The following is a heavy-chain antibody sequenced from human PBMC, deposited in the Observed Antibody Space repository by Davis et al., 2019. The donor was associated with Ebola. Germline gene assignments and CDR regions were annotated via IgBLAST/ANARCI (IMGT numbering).Heavy chain of an antibody. J-gene: IGHJ4*02. CDR3: AGPPWD. CDR2: ITYSGST. V-gene: IGHV4-59*08. D-gene: IGHD1-26*01. Sequence: MPSETLSLTCTVSGDSIRSHYWSWIRKPPGKGLEWIAYITYSGSTNYNPSLKSRVTISLDTSKNQFSLKLSSVTAADTAVYYCAGPPWDWGQGTLVTVSS. CDR1: GDSIRSHY.